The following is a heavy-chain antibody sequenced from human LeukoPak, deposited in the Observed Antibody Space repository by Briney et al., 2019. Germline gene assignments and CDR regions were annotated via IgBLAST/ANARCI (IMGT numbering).Heavy chain of an antibody. J-gene: IGHJ4*02. CDR3: ASGYDLWSGRWTQYYFDY. CDR1: GFTFSDYY. Sequence: GGSLRLSCVGSGFTFSDYYMSWICQAPGKGLEWVAYIRSSGSTIFYADSVRGRFTISRDNAQNSLYLQMNSLKVEDTAVYYCASGYDLWSGRWTQYYFDYWGQGTLVTVSS. V-gene: IGHV3-11*04. CDR2: IRSSGSTI. D-gene: IGHD3/OR15-3a*01.